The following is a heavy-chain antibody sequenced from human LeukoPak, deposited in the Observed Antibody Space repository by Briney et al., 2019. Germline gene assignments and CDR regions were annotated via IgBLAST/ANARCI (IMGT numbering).Heavy chain of an antibody. CDR2: IYYSGRT. Sequence: SETLSLTCTVSGGSISSYYWSWIRQPPGKGLGWIGYIYYSGRTNYNPSLKSRVTISVDTSKNQFSLNLTSVTAADTAVYYCARFTPQGYGWGGYNRFDPWGQGTLVTVSS. J-gene: IGHJ5*02. D-gene: IGHD5-24*01. V-gene: IGHV4-59*01. CDR1: GGSISSYY. CDR3: ARFTPQGYGWGGYNRFDP.